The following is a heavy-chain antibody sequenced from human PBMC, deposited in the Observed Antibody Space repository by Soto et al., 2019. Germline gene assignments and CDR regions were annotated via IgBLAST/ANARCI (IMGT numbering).Heavy chain of an antibody. CDR2: ISSSSSTI. CDR3: ARDRGYCSGGSCSRRRDWYFDL. V-gene: IGHV3-48*01. Sequence: GGSLRLSCAASGFTFCSYSMNWVRQAPGKGLEWVSYISSSSSTIYYADSVKGRFTISRDNAKNSLYLQMNSLRAEDTAVYYCARDRGYCSGGSCSRRRDWYFDLWGRGTLVTVSS. CDR1: GFTFCSYS. J-gene: IGHJ2*01. D-gene: IGHD2-15*01.